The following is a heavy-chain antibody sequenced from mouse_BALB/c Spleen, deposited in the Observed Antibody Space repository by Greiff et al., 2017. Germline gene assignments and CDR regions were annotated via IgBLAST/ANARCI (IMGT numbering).Heavy chain of an antibody. D-gene: IGHD1-1*02. CDR2: ISYSGST. J-gene: IGHJ2*01. CDR3: ARLGGIHFDY. CDR1: GYSITSDYA. Sequence: EVKLEESGPGLVKPSQSLSLTCTVTGYSITSDYAWNWIRQFPGNKLEWMGYISYSGSTSYNPSLKSRISITRDTSKNQFFLQLNSVTTEDTATYYCARLGGIHFDYWGQGTTLTVSS. V-gene: IGHV3-2*02.